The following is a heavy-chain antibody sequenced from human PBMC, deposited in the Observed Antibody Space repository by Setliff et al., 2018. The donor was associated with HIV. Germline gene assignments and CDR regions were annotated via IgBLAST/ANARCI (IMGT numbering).Heavy chain of an antibody. CDR3: ARLSTTVTPYYGMDV. CDR1: GYTFDIYW. J-gene: IGHJ6*02. V-gene: IGHV5-51*01. D-gene: IGHD4-17*01. CDR2: IYPGDSET. Sequence: HGESLKISCKGSGYTFDIYWISWVRQMPGKGLEWMGIIYPGDSETRYSPSVQGQVIISADKSISTAYLQWSSLKASDTAMYYCARLSTTVTPYYGMDVWGQGTTVTVSS.